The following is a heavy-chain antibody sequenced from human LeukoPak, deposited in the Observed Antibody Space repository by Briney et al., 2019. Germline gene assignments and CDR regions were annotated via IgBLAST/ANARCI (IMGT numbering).Heavy chain of an antibody. Sequence: SETLSLTCTVSGGSISSYYWTWIRQPPGKGLEWIGYIHSTGSTNYNPSLKSRVTISLDTSKSQFSLKLSSVTAADTAVYYCASYYYDSSGYYLDYWGQGTLVTVSS. CDR3: ASYYYDSSGYYLDY. V-gene: IGHV4-59*08. CDR2: IHSTGST. D-gene: IGHD3-22*01. CDR1: GGSISSYY. J-gene: IGHJ4*02.